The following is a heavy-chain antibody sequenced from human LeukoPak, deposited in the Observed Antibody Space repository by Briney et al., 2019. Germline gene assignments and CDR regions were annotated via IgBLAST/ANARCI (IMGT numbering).Heavy chain of an antibody. CDR1: GGSFSGYY. D-gene: IGHD3-22*01. J-gene: IGHJ4*02. CDR3: ARGTYYYDSSGYSFDY. V-gene: IGHV4-34*01. Sequence: PSETLSLTCAVYGGSFSGYYWSWIRQPPGKGLEWTGEINHSGSTNYNPSLKSRVTISVDTSKNQFSLKLSSVTAADTAVYYCARGTYYYDSSGYSFDYWGQGTLVTVSS. CDR2: INHSGST.